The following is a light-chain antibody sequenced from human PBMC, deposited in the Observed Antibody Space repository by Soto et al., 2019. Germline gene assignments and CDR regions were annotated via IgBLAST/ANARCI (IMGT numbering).Light chain of an antibody. CDR1: RSVSSN. V-gene: IGKV3D-15*01. J-gene: IGKJ3*01. Sequence: EIVMTQSPATLSVSPGERATLYCRASRSVSSNLAWYQQKPGQVPRLLIYGASTRATGIPARFSGSGSGTEFTLTISSLQSEDFAVYYCQQYNNWPFTFGPGTKVDIK. CDR2: GAS. CDR3: QQYNNWPFT.